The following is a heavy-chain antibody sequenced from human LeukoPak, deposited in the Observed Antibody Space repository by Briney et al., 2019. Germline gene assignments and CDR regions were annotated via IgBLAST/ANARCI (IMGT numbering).Heavy chain of an antibody. Sequence: ASVKVSCKASGYSLINYGISWIRQAPGQGLEWMGWISVYNGNTNYAQKVQGRVTMTTDTSTSTAYMELRSLRSDDTAVYYCARDLSYYDTSGQPLDHWSQGTLVTVSS. CDR1: GYSLINYG. CDR2: ISVYNGNT. V-gene: IGHV1-18*01. CDR3: ARDLSYYDTSGQPLDH. D-gene: IGHD3-22*01. J-gene: IGHJ4*02.